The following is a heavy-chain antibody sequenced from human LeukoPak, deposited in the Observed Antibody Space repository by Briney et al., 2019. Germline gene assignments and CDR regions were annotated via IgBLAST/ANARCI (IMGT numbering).Heavy chain of an antibody. J-gene: IGHJ5*02. Sequence: PSETLSLTCTVSGGSISSYYWSWLRQPPEKGLEWIGYIYYSGSTNYNPSLTSRVTISVDTSKNQFPLKLTSVTAAYTAVYYCARGVSSGLNWFHPWGQRNLVTVSS. CDR1: GGSISSYY. D-gene: IGHD3-22*01. CDR2: IYYSGST. V-gene: IGHV4-59*01. CDR3: ARGVSSGLNWFHP.